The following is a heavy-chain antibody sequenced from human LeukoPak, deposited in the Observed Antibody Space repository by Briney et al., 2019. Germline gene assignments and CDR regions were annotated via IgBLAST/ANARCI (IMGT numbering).Heavy chain of an antibody. J-gene: IGHJ4*02. Sequence: ASVKVSCKASGYTFSTYDINWVRQASGQRPEWMGLVNRNTGNTDYAQSFQGRVTFTTNPSTSTAYMELSALTSEDTAVYYCARVTGYMIEDYFDSWGQGTLVTVSS. CDR1: GYTFSTYD. D-gene: IGHD3-22*01. CDR3: ARVTGYMIEDYFDS. CDR2: VNRNTGNT. V-gene: IGHV1-8*02.